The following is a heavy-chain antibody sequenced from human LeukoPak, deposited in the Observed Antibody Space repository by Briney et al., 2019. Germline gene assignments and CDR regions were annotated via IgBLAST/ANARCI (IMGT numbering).Heavy chain of an antibody. CDR3: ARAGAMTSYFDL. CDR1: AVSVSSGGYY. Sequence: SETLSLTCTVSAVSVSSGGYYWSWIRQHPGKGLEWIEYIYYSGSAYYNPSLKSRVTISVDTSKNQFSLKLSSVTAADTAVYYCARAGAMTSYFDLWGRGTLVTVSS. J-gene: IGHJ2*01. CDR2: IYYSGSA. D-gene: IGHD2-21*02. V-gene: IGHV4-31*03.